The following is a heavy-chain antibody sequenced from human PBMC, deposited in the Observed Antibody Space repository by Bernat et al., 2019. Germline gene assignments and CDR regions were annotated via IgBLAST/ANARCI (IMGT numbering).Heavy chain of an antibody. CDR1: GFTFSSYA. CDR3: AKDNYGDTWPHYYYYYGMDV. D-gene: IGHD4-17*01. Sequence: QVQLVESGGGVVQPGRSLRLSCAASGFTFSSYAMHWVRQAPGKGLEWVAVISYDGSNKYYADSVKGRFTISRDNSKNTLYLQMNSLRAEDTAVYYCAKDNYGDTWPHYYYYYGMDVWGQGTTVTVSS. V-gene: IGHV3-30*04. J-gene: IGHJ6*02. CDR2: ISYDGSNK.